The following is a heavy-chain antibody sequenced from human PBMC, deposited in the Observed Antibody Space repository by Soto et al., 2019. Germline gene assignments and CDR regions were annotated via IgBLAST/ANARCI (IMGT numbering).Heavy chain of an antibody. CDR1: CGSSGNGGYS. CDR3: ARVPSP. J-gene: IGHJ5*02. CDR2: IYHSGSP. V-gene: IGHV4-30-2*01. Sequence: ASETLCLTWGVSCGSSGNGGYSWSWIRQPPGKGLEWIGYIYHSGSPYYNPSLKSRVTISVDRSKNQFSLKLSSVTAADTAVYYCARVPSPWGQGTLVTVSS.